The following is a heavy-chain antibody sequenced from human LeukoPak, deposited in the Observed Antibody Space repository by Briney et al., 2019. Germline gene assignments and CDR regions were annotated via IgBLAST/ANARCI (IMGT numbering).Heavy chain of an antibody. CDR2: ISGSGGST. J-gene: IGHJ2*01. CDR1: GFTFSSYA. D-gene: IGHD4-17*01. Sequence: GGSLRLSCAASGFTFSSYAMSWVRQAPGKGLEWVSAISGSGGSTYYADSVKGRFTISRDNSKNTLYLQMNSLRAEDTAVYYCAKGGDYGDYRVYSYFDLWGRGTLVTVSS. CDR3: AKGGDYGDYRVYSYFDL. V-gene: IGHV3-23*01.